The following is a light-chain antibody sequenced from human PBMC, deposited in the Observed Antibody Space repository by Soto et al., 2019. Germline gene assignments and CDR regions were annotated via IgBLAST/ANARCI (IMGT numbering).Light chain of an antibody. J-gene: IGLJ1*01. Sequence: QSVLTQPASVSGSPGQSITISCTGTSSDIGTYNLVSWYQHHPGNAPRLMIYEVSNRPSGVSNRFSGSKSGDTASLTISGLQAEDEADYYCSSYTTGTTLYVFGTGTKVTVL. V-gene: IGLV2-14*02. CDR1: SSDIGTYNL. CDR3: SSYTTGTTLYV. CDR2: EVS.